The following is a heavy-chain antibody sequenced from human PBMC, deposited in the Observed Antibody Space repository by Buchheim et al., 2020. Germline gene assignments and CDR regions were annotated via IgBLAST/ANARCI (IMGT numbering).Heavy chain of an antibody. CDR3: ARDLTWFGEKFSWLGGGYYYGMDV. D-gene: IGHD3-10*01. CDR1: GGSISSGGYY. CDR2: IYYSGST. Sequence: QVQLQESGPGLVKPSQTLSLTCTVSGGSISSGGYYWSWIRQHPGKGLEWIGYIYYSGSTYYNPSLKSRVTISVDTSKNQFSLKLSSVTAADTAVYYCARDLTWFGEKFSWLGGGYYYGMDVWGQGTT. V-gene: IGHV4-31*03. J-gene: IGHJ6*02.